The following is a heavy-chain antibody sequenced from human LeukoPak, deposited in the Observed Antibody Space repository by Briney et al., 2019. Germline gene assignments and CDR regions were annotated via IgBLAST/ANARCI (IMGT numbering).Heavy chain of an antibody. Sequence: SETLSLTCTVSGGSISSGDYYWSWIRQPPGKGLEWIGYIYYSGSTYYNPSLKSRVTISVDTSKNQFSLKLSSVTAADTAVYYCAHDSSGYGYFDLWGRGTLVTVSS. V-gene: IGHV4-30-4*01. CDR1: GGSISSGDYY. CDR3: AHDSSGYGYFDL. J-gene: IGHJ2*01. D-gene: IGHD3-22*01. CDR2: IYYSGST.